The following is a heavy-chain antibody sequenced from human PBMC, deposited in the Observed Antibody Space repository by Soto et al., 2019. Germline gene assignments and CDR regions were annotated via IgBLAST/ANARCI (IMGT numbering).Heavy chain of an antibody. CDR1: GDSVSSNSAG. D-gene: IGHD1-26*01. J-gene: IGHJ4*01. Sequence: SQRLSLTCVITGDSVSSNSAGWSWVRQSPSRGLEWLGRTYYRSKWYYEYAVSVRGRITINPDTSKNQYSLQLNSVTPEDTAVYFCARGEQYSGRIFDYWGQATLVTVSS. CDR3: ARGEQYSGRIFDY. V-gene: IGHV6-1*01. CDR2: TYYRSKWYY.